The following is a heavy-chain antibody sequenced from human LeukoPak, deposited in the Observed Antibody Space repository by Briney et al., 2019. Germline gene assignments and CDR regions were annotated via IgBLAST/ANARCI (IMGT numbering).Heavy chain of an antibody. V-gene: IGHV3-23*01. J-gene: IGHJ4*02. Sequence: PGGSLRLSCAASGFTFSSYAMSWVRQAPGKGLEWVSGISGSGGSTYYGDSVKGRFTISRDNSKNTVYLQMNSLRAEDTAVYYCAKGGSGTGWLPYFDYWGQGTLVTVSS. CDR2: ISGSGGST. CDR1: GFTFSSYA. CDR3: AKGGSGTGWLPYFDY. D-gene: IGHD5-12*01.